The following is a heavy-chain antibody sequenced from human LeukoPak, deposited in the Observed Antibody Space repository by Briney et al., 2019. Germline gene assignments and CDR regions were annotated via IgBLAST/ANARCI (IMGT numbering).Heavy chain of an antibody. CDR1: GGSISSYY. V-gene: IGHV4-4*07. CDR3: ARAPHYYGSGSYARDAFGI. J-gene: IGHJ3*02. D-gene: IGHD3-10*01. Sequence: PSETLSLTCTVSGGSISSYYWSWIRQPAGKGLEWIGRIYTSGSTNYNPSLKSRVTMSVDTSKNQFSLKLSSVTAADTAVYYCARAPHYYGSGSYARDAFGIWGQGTMVTVSS. CDR2: IYTSGST.